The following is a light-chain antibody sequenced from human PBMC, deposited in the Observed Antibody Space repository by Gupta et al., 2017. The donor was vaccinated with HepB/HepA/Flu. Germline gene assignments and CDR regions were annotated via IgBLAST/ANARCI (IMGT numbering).Light chain of an antibody. Sequence: SYELTQPLSVSVSPGQTASITCSGDKLGDKYACWYQQKPGQSPGLVIYQDSKRPSGIPERFSGSNSGNTGTLTIIGTQAMDEADYYCQAWDISTGVVFGGGTKLTVL. J-gene: IGLJ2*01. CDR1: KLGDKY. CDR2: QDS. CDR3: QAWDISTGVV. V-gene: IGLV3-1*01.